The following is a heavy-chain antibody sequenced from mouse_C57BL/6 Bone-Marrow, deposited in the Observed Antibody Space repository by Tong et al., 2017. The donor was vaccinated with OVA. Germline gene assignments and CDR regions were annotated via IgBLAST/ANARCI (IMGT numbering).Heavy chain of an antibody. D-gene: IGHD3-1*01. CDR3: AILGYCGLGLHWYFDL. CDR1: GYAFSSSW. J-gene: IGHJ1*03. Sequence: VQLQESGHELVKPGASVKISCKASGYAFSSSWMNWVKQRPGKGLEWIGRIYPGDGDTNYNGKFKGKATLTADKSSSTAYMQLSSLTSEDSAVYYYAILGYCGLGLHWYFDLWGTGTTVFVSS. CDR2: IYPGDGDT. V-gene: IGHV1-82*01.